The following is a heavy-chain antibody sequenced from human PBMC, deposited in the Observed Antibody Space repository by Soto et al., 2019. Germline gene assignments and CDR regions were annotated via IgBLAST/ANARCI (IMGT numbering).Heavy chain of an antibody. CDR3: VGHQGVSYFYGMDV. CDR1: GFTFSAHY. D-gene: IGHD2-8*01. J-gene: IGHJ6*02. Sequence: PGGSLRLSCAVSGFTFSAHYVDWVRQAPGKGLEWVGRSRNKANSYVTEYAASVKGRFTISRDDSENSLYLQMDSLKTEDTAVYYCVGHQGVSYFYGMDVWGQGTTVTVSS. CDR2: SRNKANSYVT. V-gene: IGHV3-72*01.